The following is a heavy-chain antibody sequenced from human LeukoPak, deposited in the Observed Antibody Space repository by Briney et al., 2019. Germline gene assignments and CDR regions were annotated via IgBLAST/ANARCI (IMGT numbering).Heavy chain of an antibody. CDR2: ISYDGSNK. D-gene: IGHD2-15*01. Sequence: GGSLRLSCAASGFTFSSYGMHWVRQAPGKGLEWVAVISYDGSNKYYADSVKGRFTISRDNSKNTLYLQMNSLRAEDTAVYYCAKEGLGYCSGGSCFPYDYWGQGTLVTVSS. V-gene: IGHV3-30*18. J-gene: IGHJ4*02. CDR1: GFTFSSYG. CDR3: AKEGLGYCSGGSCFPYDY.